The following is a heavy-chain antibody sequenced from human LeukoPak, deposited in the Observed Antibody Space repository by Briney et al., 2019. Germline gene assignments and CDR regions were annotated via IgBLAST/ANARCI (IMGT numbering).Heavy chain of an antibody. D-gene: IGHD2-21*01. J-gene: IGHJ4*02. CDR3: ARSLFVAFTD. Sequence: ASVKVSCKASGYTFTDHSIHWVRQAPGQGLEWMGYVDPSNDHTNYAPKFHDRVTMTGDTSIRTAYMELSRLTSDDTAVYYCARSLFVAFTDWGEGTLVIVSS. CDR1: GYTFTDHS. V-gene: IGHV1-2*02. CDR2: VDPSNDHT.